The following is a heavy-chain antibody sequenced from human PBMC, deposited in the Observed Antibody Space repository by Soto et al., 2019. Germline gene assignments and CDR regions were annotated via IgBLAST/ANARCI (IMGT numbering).Heavy chain of an antibody. D-gene: IGHD2-21*02. J-gene: IGHJ4*02. CDR3: AKIGQIYDCYGVCYVIDY. Sequence: QVQLVESGGGVVQPGRSLRLSCAASGFTFSNYGMYWVRQAPGKGLEWVAVISHDGSNKNYADSVKGRFTISRDNPKNTLYLQMNSLRAEDTAVYYCAKIGQIYDCYGVCYVIDYWGQGALVTISS. CDR1: GFTFSNYG. V-gene: IGHV3-30*18. CDR2: ISHDGSNK.